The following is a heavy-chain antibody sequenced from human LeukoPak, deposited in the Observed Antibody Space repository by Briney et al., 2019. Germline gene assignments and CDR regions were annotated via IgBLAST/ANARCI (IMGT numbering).Heavy chain of an antibody. Sequence: SGTLSLTCAVYGGSFSGYYWSWIRQPPGKGLEWSGEINHSGSTNYNPSLKSRVSISVDTSKNQFSLKLSSVTAADTAVYYCAGHYGYYIIAWFDPWGQGTLVTVSS. D-gene: IGHD4-17*01. V-gene: IGHV4-34*01. J-gene: IGHJ5*02. CDR2: INHSGST. CDR1: GGSFSGYY. CDR3: AGHYGYYIIAWFDP.